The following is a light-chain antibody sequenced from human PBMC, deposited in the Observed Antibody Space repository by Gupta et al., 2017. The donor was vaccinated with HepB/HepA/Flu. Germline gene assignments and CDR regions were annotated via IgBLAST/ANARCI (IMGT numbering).Light chain of an antibody. CDR3: QQRSICPLT. J-gene: IGKJ4*01. Sequence: EIVLTQSPATLSLSPGERATLSCRVRHSVSSYLAWYQQKPGQTPRLLIYDTSNSGTGIPASFSGSGSVTDFTLTISALEPEDFAVYYSQQRSICPLTFGGGTKVEIK. CDR1: HSVSSY. CDR2: DTS. V-gene: IGKV3-11*01.